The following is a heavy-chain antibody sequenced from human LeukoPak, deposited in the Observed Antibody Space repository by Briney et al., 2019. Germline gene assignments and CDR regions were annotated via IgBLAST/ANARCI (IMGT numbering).Heavy chain of an antibody. Sequence: ASVKVSCKASGYTFTSYGISWVRQAPGQGLEWMGWICAYNGNTNYAQKLQGRVTMTTDTSTSTAYMELRSLRSDDTAVYYCARDTRLLYDSSGYPLDYWGQGTLVTISS. D-gene: IGHD3-22*01. V-gene: IGHV1-18*01. CDR1: GYTFTSYG. J-gene: IGHJ4*02. CDR3: ARDTRLLYDSSGYPLDY. CDR2: ICAYNGNT.